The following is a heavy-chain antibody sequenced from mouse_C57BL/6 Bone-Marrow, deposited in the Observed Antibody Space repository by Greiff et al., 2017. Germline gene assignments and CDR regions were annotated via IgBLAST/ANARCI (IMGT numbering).Heavy chain of an antibody. CDR2: IYPGSGST. CDR1: GYTFTSYW. D-gene: IGHD1-1*01. V-gene: IGHV1-55*01. CDR3: ARWDYGSSLGYWYFDV. J-gene: IGHJ1*03. Sequence: QVQLQQPGAELVKPGASVKMSCKASGYTFTSYWITWVKQRPGQGLEWIGDIYPGSGSTNYNEKFKRKATLTVDTSSSTAYMQLSSLTSEDSAVYYCARWDYGSSLGYWYFDVWGTGTTVTVSS.